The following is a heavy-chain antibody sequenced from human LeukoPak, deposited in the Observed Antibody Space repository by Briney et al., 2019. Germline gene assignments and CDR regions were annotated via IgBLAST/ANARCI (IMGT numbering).Heavy chain of an antibody. Sequence: GGSLRLSCAVSGFSISNYWMSWVRQAPGKGLEWVSAISGSGGSTYYADSVKGRFTISRDNSKNTLYLQMNSLRAEDTAVYYCAKHSSWYLGDAFDIWGQGTMVTVSS. V-gene: IGHV3-23*01. CDR1: GFSISNYW. J-gene: IGHJ3*02. CDR3: AKHSSWYLGDAFDI. CDR2: ISGSGGST. D-gene: IGHD6-13*01.